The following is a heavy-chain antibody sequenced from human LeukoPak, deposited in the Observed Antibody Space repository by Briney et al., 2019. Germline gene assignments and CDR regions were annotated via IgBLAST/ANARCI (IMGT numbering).Heavy chain of an antibody. D-gene: IGHD6-19*01. J-gene: IGHJ5*02. CDR3: ARVGIAVAGGPAA. CDR1: GGSISSGSYY. V-gene: IGHV4-61*02. CDR2: IYTSGST. Sequence: SETLSLTCTVSGGSISSGSYYWSWIRQPAGTGLEWIGRIYTSGSTNYNPSLKSRVTISVDRSKNQFSLKLSSVTAADTAVYYCARVGIAVAGGPAAWGQGTLVTVSS.